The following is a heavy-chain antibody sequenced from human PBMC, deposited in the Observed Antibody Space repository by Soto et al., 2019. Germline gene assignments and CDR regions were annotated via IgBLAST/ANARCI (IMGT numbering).Heavy chain of an antibody. J-gene: IGHJ4*02. CDR1: GFTFSSYW. Sequence: EVQLVESGGGLVQPGGSLRLSCAASGFTFSSYWMTWVRQAPGKGLEWVANIKQDGSEKYYVDSVKGQFTISRDNPKNSLYLQMNSLRAEDTAVYYCATHPYSSGWYCWGQGTLVTVSS. CDR3: ATHPYSSGWYC. D-gene: IGHD6-13*01. V-gene: IGHV3-7*02. CDR2: IKQDGSEK.